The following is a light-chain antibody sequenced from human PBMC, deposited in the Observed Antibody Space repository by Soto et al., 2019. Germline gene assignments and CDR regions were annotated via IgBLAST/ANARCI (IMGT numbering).Light chain of an antibody. V-gene: IGLV2-14*01. CDR2: EVN. J-gene: IGLJ3*02. CDR3: SSYTSSTTSVM. Sequence: QSVLTQPASVSGSPGQSITISCTGTSSDVGGYNYVSWYQHHPGKAPKLMIYEVNIRPSGVSNRFSGSKSGNTASLTISGLQAEDEADYYCSSYTSSTTSVMFGGGTKLNVL. CDR1: SSDVGGYNY.